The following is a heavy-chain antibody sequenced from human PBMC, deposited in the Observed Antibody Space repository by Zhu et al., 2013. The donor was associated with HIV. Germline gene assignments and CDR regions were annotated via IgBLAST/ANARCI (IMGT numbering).Heavy chain of an antibody. V-gene: IGHV1-2*02. CDR1: GYIFTAHY. CDR2: INPNNPHIADT. D-gene: IGHD3-10*01. CDR3: ARVRHYGPWFPFDN. J-gene: IGHJ4*02. Sequence: QVQLVQSGAEVRKPGASVKISCETSGYIFTAHYLHWIRQVPGQGLEWLGWINPNNPHIADTSYSQKFQGRVNLTRDTSINTAYLELSRLRFDDTAVYYCARVRHYGPWFPFDNWGQGTLVTVSS.